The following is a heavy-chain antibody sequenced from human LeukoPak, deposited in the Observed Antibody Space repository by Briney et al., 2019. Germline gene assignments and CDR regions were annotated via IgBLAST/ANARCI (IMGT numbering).Heavy chain of an antibody. J-gene: IGHJ4*02. CDR2: ISAYNGNT. Sequence: ASVKVSCKASGYTFTSYGISWVRQAPGQGLEWMGWISAYNGNTNYAQRLQGRVTMTRNTSISTAYMELSSLRSEDTAVYYCARGASLLYSGYDDFDYWGQGTLVTVSS. D-gene: IGHD5-12*01. CDR1: GYTFTSYG. V-gene: IGHV1-18*01. CDR3: ARGASLLYSGYDDFDY.